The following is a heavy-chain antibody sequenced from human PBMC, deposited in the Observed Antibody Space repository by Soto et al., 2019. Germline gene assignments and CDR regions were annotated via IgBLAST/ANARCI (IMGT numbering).Heavy chain of an antibody. V-gene: IGHV3-72*01. CDR1: GFSISDQY. J-gene: IGHJ4*02. CDR2: SRNKANGYTT. D-gene: IGHD2-15*01. CDR3: VRTCSGDSCPLFDY. Sequence: EVQLVESGGALVQPGGSLRLSCAVSGFSISDQYMDWVRQAPGEGLEWVGRSRNKANGYTTEYAASVKGRFIISRDDSKKSLFLQMYNLQTEDTAVYYCVRTCSGDSCPLFDYWGPGTLVTVSS.